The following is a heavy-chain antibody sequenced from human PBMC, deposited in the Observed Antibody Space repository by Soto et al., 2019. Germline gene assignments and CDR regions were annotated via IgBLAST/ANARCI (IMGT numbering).Heavy chain of an antibody. Sequence: EVQLVESGGGLVKPGGSLRLSCAASGFTFSPFWMHWVRQVPGKGPVWVSRINSDGNSTSYADSVKGRFTISRDNAKNTRYLHMNSPRAEDTAVYYCARASNHFDYWGQGTLVTVSS. CDR1: GFTFSPFW. CDR3: ARASNHFDY. D-gene: IGHD4-4*01. J-gene: IGHJ4*02. V-gene: IGHV3-74*01. CDR2: INSDGNST.